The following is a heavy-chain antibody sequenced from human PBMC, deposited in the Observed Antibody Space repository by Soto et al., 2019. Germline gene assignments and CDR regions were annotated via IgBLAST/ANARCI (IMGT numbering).Heavy chain of an antibody. V-gene: IGHV1-69*12. CDR3: ARDNDRLQLGGNYSYILDV. Sequence: QVQLVQSGAEMKEPGSSVKVSCKTSGGTFSSSAISWLRQAPGQGLEWMGGIIPLFRTPDYAQKFQGRVTIAAEEYTSTAYMELSSLRSEDTAVYYCARDNDRLQLGGNYSYILDVWGQGTTITVSS. J-gene: IGHJ6*02. D-gene: IGHD4-4*01. CDR2: IIPLFRTP. CDR1: GGTFSSSA.